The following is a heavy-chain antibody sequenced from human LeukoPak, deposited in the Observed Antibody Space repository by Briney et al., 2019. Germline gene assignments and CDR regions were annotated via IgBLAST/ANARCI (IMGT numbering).Heavy chain of an antibody. V-gene: IGHV4-59*08. CDR3: ARQGRYSSGWYLRS. J-gene: IGHJ5*02. CDR2: IYYSGST. Sequence: SETLSLTCTVSGGSISSYYWSWVRQPPGKGLEWIGYIYYSGSTNYNPSLKSRVAISVDTTKNQFSLKLSSVTAAHTAVYYCARQGRYSSGWYLRSWGQGTLVTVSS. CDR1: GGSISSYY. D-gene: IGHD6-19*01.